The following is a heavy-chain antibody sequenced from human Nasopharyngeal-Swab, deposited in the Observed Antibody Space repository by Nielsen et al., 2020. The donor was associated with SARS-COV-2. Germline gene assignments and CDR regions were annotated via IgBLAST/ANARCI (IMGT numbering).Heavy chain of an antibody. V-gene: IGHV1-46*01. CDR2: INPSGGSI. CDR3: ARVSPVRNYLDY. J-gene: IGHJ4*02. Sequence: WVRQAPGQGLGWMGMINPSGGSISGGTTIYAQKFRGRVTVTRDTSTSTVYMELSSLRSEDTAVYFWARVSPVRNYLDYWGQGTLVTVSS.